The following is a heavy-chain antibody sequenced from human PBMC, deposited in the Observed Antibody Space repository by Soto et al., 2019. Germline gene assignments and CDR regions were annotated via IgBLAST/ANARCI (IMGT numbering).Heavy chain of an antibody. Sequence: EVQLLESGGGLVKPGGSLRLSCAASGFTFGSYALSWVRQAPGKGLEWVSAISGSGGSTYYADSVKGRFTISRDNSKNTLYLQMNSLRAEDTAVYYCAGSIPWDIVHWGQGTLVTVSS. V-gene: IGHV3-23*01. J-gene: IGHJ4*02. CDR2: ISGSGGST. CDR3: AGSIPWDIVH. CDR1: GFTFGSYA. D-gene: IGHD2-15*01.